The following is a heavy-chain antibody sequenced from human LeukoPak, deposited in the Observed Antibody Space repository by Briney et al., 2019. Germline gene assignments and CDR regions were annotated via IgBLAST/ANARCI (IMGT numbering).Heavy chain of an antibody. J-gene: IGHJ3*02. CDR1: SYSIPSGYY. CDR3: ARQVATKGEWAFDI. D-gene: IGHD5-12*01. V-gene: IGHV4-38-2*02. CDR2: ISLSGHT. Sequence: PSETLSLTCSVSSYSIPSGYYWGWIRQPPGKGLEWIGSISLSGHTYYNPSLKSRVTISVDTSKNQFSLKLSSVTAADTAVYYCARQVATKGEWAFDIWGQGTMVTASS.